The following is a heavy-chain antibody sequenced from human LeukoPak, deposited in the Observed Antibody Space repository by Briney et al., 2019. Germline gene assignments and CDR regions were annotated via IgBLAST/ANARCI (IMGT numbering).Heavy chain of an antibody. D-gene: IGHD6-13*01. Sequence: SETLSLTCTVSGDSISSSSYYWAWIRQPPGKGREWIGSIYYSGSTYYNPSLKSRVTIPVDTSKNQFSLKLSSVTAADTAVCYCARLYSSSWQFDYWGQGTLVTVSS. CDR1: GDSISSSSYY. J-gene: IGHJ4*02. CDR2: IYYSGST. V-gene: IGHV4-39*07. CDR3: ARLYSSSWQFDY.